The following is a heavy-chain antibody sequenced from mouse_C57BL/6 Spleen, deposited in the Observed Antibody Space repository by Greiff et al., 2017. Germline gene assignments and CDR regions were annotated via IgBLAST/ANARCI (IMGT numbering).Heavy chain of an antibody. CDR3: ARLRGDGSSSWYFDV. J-gene: IGHJ1*03. D-gene: IGHD1-1*01. V-gene: IGHV14-1*01. Sequence: EVQLQQSGAELVRPGASVKLSCTASGFNIKDYYMHWVKQRPEQGLEWIGRIDPEDGDTEYAPKFQGKATMTADTSSNTANLQLSSRTSEDTDVYYCARLRGDGSSSWYFDVWGTGTTVTVSS. CDR1: GFNIKDYY. CDR2: IDPEDGDT.